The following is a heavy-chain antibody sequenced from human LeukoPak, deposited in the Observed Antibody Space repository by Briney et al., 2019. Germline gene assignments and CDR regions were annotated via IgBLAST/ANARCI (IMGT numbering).Heavy chain of an antibody. CDR3: ATGGSKVPAALI. CDR2: FDPEDGET. D-gene: IGHD2-2*01. J-gene: IGHJ4*02. Sequence: ASVKVSCKVSGYTLTELSMHWVRQAPGKGLEWMGGFDPEDGETIYAQKFQGRVTMTEDTSTDTAYMELSSLRSEDTAVYYCATGGSKVPAALIWGQGTLVTASS. CDR1: GYTLTELS. V-gene: IGHV1-24*01.